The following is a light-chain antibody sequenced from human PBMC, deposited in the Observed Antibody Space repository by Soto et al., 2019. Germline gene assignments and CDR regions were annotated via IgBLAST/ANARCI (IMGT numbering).Light chain of an antibody. CDR2: EVV. CDR3: KSYAGSNTYV. Sequence: HSALTQPPCASGSPAQSVTISCTGTKGDNGVYDVVSWYQLLPGKGPRLIIYEVVQRPSGVPDRFSGSKSGITGSLIVSGLQTADEADYFCKSYAGSNTYVFGSGTKVTVL. J-gene: IGLJ1*01. V-gene: IGLV2-8*01. CDR1: KGDNGVYDV.